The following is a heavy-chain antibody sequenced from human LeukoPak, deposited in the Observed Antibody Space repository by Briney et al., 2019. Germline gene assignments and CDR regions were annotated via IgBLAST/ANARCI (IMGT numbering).Heavy chain of an antibody. J-gene: IGHJ3*02. CDR1: GGSISSFY. CDR2: ISYSETT. V-gene: IGHV4-59*01. CDR3: ARDKGLPQAFDI. D-gene: IGHD5/OR15-5a*01. Sequence: ASETLSLTCTVSGGSISSFYWSWIRQPPGKGLEYIGYISYSETTSYSPSLKSRVTISVDTSKNQFSLKLTSVTAADTAVYYCARDKGLPQAFDIWGQGTMVTVSS.